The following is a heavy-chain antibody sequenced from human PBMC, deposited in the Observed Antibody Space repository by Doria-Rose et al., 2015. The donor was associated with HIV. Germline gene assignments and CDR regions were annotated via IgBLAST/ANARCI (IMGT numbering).Heavy chain of an antibody. CDR3: ARGHALSAGLYYFDY. CDR1: GGSFSGYY. J-gene: IGHJ4*02. D-gene: IGHD3-16*02. V-gene: IGHV4-34*01. Sequence: QVQLQESGAGLLKPSETLSLTCAVYGGSFSGYYWSWIRQPPGKGLEWIGEINHSGSTNYNPSLKSRVTISVDTSKNQFSLKLSSVTAADTAVYYCARGHALSAGLYYFDYWGQGTLVTVSS. CDR2: INHSGST.